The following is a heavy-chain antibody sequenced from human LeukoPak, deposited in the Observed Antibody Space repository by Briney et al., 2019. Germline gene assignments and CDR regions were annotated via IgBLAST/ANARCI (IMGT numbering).Heavy chain of an antibody. CDR3: AREMGENSYGTNELDY. CDR2: ISAYNGNT. Sequence: GASVKVSCKASGYTFTSYGISWVRQAPGQGLEWMGWISAYNGNTNYAQKFQGRVTMTTETPTSTAYMELRSLRSDDTAVYYCAREMGENSYGTNELDYWGQGTLVTVSS. D-gene: IGHD5-18*01. J-gene: IGHJ4*02. V-gene: IGHV1-18*01. CDR1: GYTFTSYG.